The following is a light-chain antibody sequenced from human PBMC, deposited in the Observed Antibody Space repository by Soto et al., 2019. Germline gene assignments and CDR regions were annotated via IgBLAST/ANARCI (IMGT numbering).Light chain of an antibody. V-gene: IGKV3-15*01. CDR2: GAS. CDR1: QSISIN. J-gene: IGKJ1*01. CDR3: QQYQYWWT. Sequence: EIVMTQSPATLSVSPGESAPLSCRASQSISINVAWYQQKPGQAPRLLIYGASTRASGIPARFSGSGFGTEFTLAITSLQSEDFAVYYCQQYQYWWTFGQGTKVEIK.